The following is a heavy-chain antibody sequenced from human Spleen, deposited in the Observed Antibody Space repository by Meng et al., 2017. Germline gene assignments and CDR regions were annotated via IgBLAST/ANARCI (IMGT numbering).Heavy chain of an antibody. J-gene: IGHJ4*02. D-gene: IGHD5-18*01. CDR2: IGGSGGST. V-gene: IGHV3-23*01. CDR3: AKGRGYSYGYWFY. Sequence: GGSLRLSCTASGFIFSNYAMSWVRQVPGKGLEWVSAIGGSGGSTYYADSVRGRFTISRDNSKNTLYLQMNSLRAEDTAVYYCAKGRGYSYGYWFYWGQGTLVTVSS. CDR1: GFIFSNYA.